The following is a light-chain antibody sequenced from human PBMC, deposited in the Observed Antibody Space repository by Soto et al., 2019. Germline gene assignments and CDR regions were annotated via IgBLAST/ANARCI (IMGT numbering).Light chain of an antibody. CDR2: QAS. J-gene: IGKJ4*01. CDR3: QQYNSYSLT. V-gene: IGKV1-5*03. CDR1: QSISSW. Sequence: DIQMTQSPSTLSASVGDRVTITCPASQSISSWLAWYQQKPGKAPKILIYQASSLESGVPSRFSGSGSRTEFTLTISSLQPDDFASYYCQQYNSYSLTFGGGTKVDIK.